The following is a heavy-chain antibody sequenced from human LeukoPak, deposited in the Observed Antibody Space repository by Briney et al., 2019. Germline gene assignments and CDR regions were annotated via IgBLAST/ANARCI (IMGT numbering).Heavy chain of an antibody. CDR1: GYTFTSYD. CDR2: MNPNSGNT. D-gene: IGHD3-22*01. V-gene: IGHV1-8*01. J-gene: IGHJ3*02. CDR3: ATNYCDSSGYYSDAFDI. Sequence: GASVKVSCKASGYTFTSYDINWVRQATGQGLEWMGWMNPNSGNTGYAQKFQGRVTMTRNTSISTAYMELSSLRSEDTAVYYCATNYCDSSGYYSDAFDIWGQGTMVTVSS.